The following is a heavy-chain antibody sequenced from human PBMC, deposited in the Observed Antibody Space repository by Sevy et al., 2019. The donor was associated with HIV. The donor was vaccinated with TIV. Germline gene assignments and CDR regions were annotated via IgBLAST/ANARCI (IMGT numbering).Heavy chain of an antibody. D-gene: IGHD3-3*01. CDR2: ISFDGSHK. CDR1: AFTFSTYG. CDR3: ARDLRPHLLYSDFWSGYSGMDV. J-gene: IGHJ6*02. V-gene: IGHV3-30*03. Sequence: GGSLRLSCVASAFTFSTYGMHWVRQAPGKGLEWVSVISFDGSHKYYADSVKGRCTVSRANSKNTLNLKMNSLRAEDTAVYYCARDLRPHLLYSDFWSGYSGMDVWGQGTTVTVSS.